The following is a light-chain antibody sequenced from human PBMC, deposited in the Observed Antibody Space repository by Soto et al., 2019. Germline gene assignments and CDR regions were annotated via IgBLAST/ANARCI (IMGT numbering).Light chain of an antibody. Sequence: QPALTQPASVSGSPGQSITISCTGTSSDVGGYNYVSWHQQHPGKAPKLLIYDVSSRPSGVSNRFSASKSGNTASLTISGLQAEDEADYYCSSYTSSITHVFGTGTKVTVL. V-gene: IGLV2-14*01. CDR3: SSYTSSITHV. CDR1: SSDVGGYNY. CDR2: DVS. J-gene: IGLJ1*01.